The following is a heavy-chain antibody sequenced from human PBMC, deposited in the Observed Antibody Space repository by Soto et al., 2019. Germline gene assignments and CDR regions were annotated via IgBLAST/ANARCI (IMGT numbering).Heavy chain of an antibody. Sequence: QVQLVQFGAEMKKPGSSGKVSCQSFGGTFNTYAMNWVGQAPGQGPEWMGDISPMFGAANYAPKFQGRVTITADESTGTSYMQLSSLTSEDTALYFCAREVQVHTPAFVYWGQGTLVTVSS. D-gene: IGHD3-10*01. J-gene: IGHJ4*02. V-gene: IGHV1-69*19. CDR2: ISPMFGAA. CDR1: GGTFNTYA. CDR3: AREVQVHTPAFVY.